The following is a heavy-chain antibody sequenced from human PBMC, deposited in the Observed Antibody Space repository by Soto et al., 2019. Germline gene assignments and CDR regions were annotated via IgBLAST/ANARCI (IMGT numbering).Heavy chain of an antibody. V-gene: IGHV4-4*07. CDR1: DDFISSYS. D-gene: IGHD3-9*01. CDR3: GRADYESLTSSYSMDV. J-gene: IGHJ6*02. CDR2: VSTNGAT. Sequence: SETLSLTCTVSDDFISSYSWNWIRQPAGKGLEWIGRVSTNGATNYNPSLESRVTMSVDTSKNHFSLQLTSVTAADTAAFFCGRADYESLTSSYSMDVWGQGTTVTVSS.